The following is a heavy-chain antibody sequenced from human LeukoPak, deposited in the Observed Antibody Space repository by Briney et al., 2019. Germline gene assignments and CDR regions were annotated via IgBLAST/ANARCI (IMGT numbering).Heavy chain of an antibody. V-gene: IGHV4-4*02. D-gene: IGHD6-19*01. CDR1: GGSISSSNW. CDR3: ARGDKYSSGSTTFDY. Sequence: KPSETLSLTCAVSGGSISSSNWWSWVRQPPGKGLEWIGEIYHSGSTNYNPSLKSRVTISVDKSKNQFSLKLSSVTAADTAVYYCARGDKYSSGSTTFDYWGQGTLVTVSP. CDR2: IYHSGST. J-gene: IGHJ4*02.